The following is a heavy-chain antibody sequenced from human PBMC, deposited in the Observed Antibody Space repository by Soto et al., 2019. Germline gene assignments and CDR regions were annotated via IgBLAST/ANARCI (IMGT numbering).Heavy chain of an antibody. CDR3: ARDPTASVPAMDYGMDV. Sequence: GGSLRLSCAASGFTFSDYYMSWIRQAPGKGLEWVSYISSSSSYTNYADSVKGRFTISRDNAKNSLYLQMNSLRAEDTAVYYFARDPTASVPAMDYGMDVWGQGTTVTVSS. D-gene: IGHD2-2*01. J-gene: IGHJ6*02. V-gene: IGHV3-11*06. CDR1: GFTFSDYY. CDR2: ISSSSSYT.